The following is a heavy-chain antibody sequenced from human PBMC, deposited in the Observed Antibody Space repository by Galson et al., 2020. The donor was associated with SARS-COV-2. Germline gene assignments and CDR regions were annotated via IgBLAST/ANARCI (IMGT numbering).Heavy chain of an antibody. J-gene: IGHJ3*02. D-gene: IGHD3-3*01. CDR1: GYTFTAYY. CDR3: TRDPDNIKNYFTADAPHDAFDI. Sequence: ASVKVSCKASGYTFTAYYMHWVRPAPGQGLEWMGWINANSGGTKYAQKFQGRVTMTRDTSISTAYMELSSLRSGDTAVYFCTRDPDNIKNYFTADAPHDAFDIWGPGTMVTVSS. CDR2: INANSGGT. V-gene: IGHV1-2*02.